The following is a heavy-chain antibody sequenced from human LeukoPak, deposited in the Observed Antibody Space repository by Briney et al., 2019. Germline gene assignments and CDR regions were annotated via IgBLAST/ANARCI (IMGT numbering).Heavy chain of an antibody. J-gene: IGHJ6*02. CDR1: GFTVSSKY. V-gene: IGHV3-23*01. Sequence: GGSLRLSCATSGFTVSSKYMSWVRQAPGKGLEWVSAISGSGGSTYYADSVKGRFTISRDNSKNTLYLQMNSLRAEDTAVYYCAKGQNIQLWLYRDYGMDVWGQGTTVTVSS. CDR3: AKGQNIQLWLYRDYGMDV. D-gene: IGHD5-18*01. CDR2: ISGSGGST.